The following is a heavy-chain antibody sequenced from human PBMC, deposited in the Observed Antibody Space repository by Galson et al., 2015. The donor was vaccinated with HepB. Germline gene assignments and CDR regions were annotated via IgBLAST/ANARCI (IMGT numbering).Heavy chain of an antibody. CDR1: GGSISSYY. V-gene: IGHV4-59*01. CDR2: IYYSGST. J-gene: IGHJ3*02. Sequence: SETLSLTCTVSGGSISSYYWSWIRQPPGKGLEWIGYIYYSGSTDYNPSLKSRVTISVDTSKNQFSLKLSSVTAADTAVYYCARAPITMIVRADAFDIWGQGTMVTVSS. CDR3: ARAPITMIVRADAFDI. D-gene: IGHD3-22*01.